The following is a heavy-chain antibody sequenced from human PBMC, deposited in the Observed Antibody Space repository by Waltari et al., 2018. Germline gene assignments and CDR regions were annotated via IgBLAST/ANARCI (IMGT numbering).Heavy chain of an antibody. CDR1: GFTFSSNA. J-gene: IGHJ4*02. Sequence: EVQLVESGGGLVKPGGSLRLSCAASGFTFSSNAMTWVRRAPGKGLDWVSAISGIVGSTYYADSVKGRFTISRDNSKNTLYLQMNSLRAEDTAVYYCAKTAARQRNYFDYWGQGTLVTVSS. CDR2: ISGIVGST. CDR3: AKTAARQRNYFDY. D-gene: IGHD6-6*01. V-gene: IGHV3-23*04.